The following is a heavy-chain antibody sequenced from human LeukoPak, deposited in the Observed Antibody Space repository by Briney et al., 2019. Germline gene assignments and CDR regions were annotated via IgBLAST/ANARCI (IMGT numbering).Heavy chain of an antibody. J-gene: IGHJ6*02. CDR3: ARDKFWSDYYYGMDV. Sequence: GASVKVSCKASGYTFTSYGISWVRQAPGQGLEWMGWISANNGNTNYAQRVQGRVTMTTDTSTSTAYMGLRSLRSDDTAVYYCARDKFWSDYYYGMDVWGQGTTVTVSS. V-gene: IGHV1-18*01. D-gene: IGHD3-3*01. CDR1: GYTFTSYG. CDR2: ISANNGNT.